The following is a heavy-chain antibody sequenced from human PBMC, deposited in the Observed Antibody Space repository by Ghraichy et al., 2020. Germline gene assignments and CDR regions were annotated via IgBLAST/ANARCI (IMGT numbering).Heavy chain of an antibody. CDR2: IKEDGTVT. Sequence: GGSLRLSCAPSGFTFSQYWMSWVRQAPGRGLEWVANIKEDGTVTYYVDSVEGRFTISRDNTKNSVYLQVNSLRAEDTGVYYCARVGYRSSSFDYWGRGTLVTVSS. D-gene: IGHD6-6*01. V-gene: IGHV3-7*01. CDR1: GFTFSQYW. CDR3: ARVGYRSSSFDY. J-gene: IGHJ4*02.